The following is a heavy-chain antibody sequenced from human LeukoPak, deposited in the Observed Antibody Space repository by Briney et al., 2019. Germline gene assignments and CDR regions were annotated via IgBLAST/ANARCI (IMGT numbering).Heavy chain of an antibody. D-gene: IGHD6-19*01. CDR3: ARGRRLRGWYPNNWFDP. V-gene: IGHV1-8*01. CDR1: GCTFTSYD. J-gene: IGHJ5*02. Sequence: ASVKVSCKASGCTFTSYDINWVRQATGQGLEWVGWMNPNSGNTGYAQKFQGRVTMTRNTSISTAYMELSSLRSEDTAVYYCARGRRLRGWYPNNWFDPWGQGTLVTVSS. CDR2: MNPNSGNT.